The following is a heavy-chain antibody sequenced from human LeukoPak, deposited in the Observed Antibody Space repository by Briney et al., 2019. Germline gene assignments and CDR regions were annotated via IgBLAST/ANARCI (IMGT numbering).Heavy chain of an antibody. J-gene: IGHJ4*02. Sequence: GESLQISCQGSGSTFTSYWIGWVRKVPGKGLGWMGIIYPGDSDTRYSPSFQGQVTLSAEKSISTAYLQWSSLKAWDTAMYYCARCEWELLPMGGDYWGQGTLVSVSS. CDR2: IYPGDSDT. D-gene: IGHD1-26*01. V-gene: IGHV5-51*01. CDR3: ARCEWELLPMGGDY. CDR1: GSTFTSYW.